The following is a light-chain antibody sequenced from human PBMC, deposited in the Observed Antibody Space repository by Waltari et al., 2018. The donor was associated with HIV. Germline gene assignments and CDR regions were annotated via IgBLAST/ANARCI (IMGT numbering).Light chain of an antibody. J-gene: IGLJ2*01. CDR2: QDA. V-gene: IGLV3-1*01. Sequence: SYALTQPPSVSVSPGQTATITCSGAQLGAQFTSWYHQKAGQSPLLVISQDAKRPSGIPERFSGSNTGKTATLTISGAQAVDEADYYCQAWDSRSVVFGGGTKLTVL. CDR1: QLGAQF. CDR3: QAWDSRSVV.